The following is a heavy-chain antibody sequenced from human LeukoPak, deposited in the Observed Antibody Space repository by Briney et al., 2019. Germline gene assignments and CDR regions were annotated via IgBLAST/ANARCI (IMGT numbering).Heavy chain of an antibody. Sequence: GRSLRLSCAASGFTFSSYGMHWVRQAPGKGLEWVAVISYDGSNKYYADSVKGRFAISRDNSKNTLYLQMNSLRAEDTAVYYCARTPYSSNWFDSWGQGTLVTVSS. D-gene: IGHD6-13*01. CDR3: ARTPYSSNWFDS. J-gene: IGHJ5*01. CDR2: ISYDGSNK. CDR1: GFTFSSYG. V-gene: IGHV3-30*03.